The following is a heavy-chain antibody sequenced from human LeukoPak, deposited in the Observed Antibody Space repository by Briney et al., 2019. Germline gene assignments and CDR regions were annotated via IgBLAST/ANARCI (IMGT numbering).Heavy chain of an antibody. D-gene: IGHD2-2*01. CDR1: GFIFSNYA. V-gene: IGHV3-30*04. CDR3: ARGYCSSISCYVDY. Sequence: GGSLRLSCAASGFIFSNYAIHWVRQAPGKGLEWVAVTSYDGSNKYYADSVKGRFTISRDISKNTLYLQMNSLRAEDTAVYYCARGYCSSISCYVDYWGQGTLVTVSS. J-gene: IGHJ4*02. CDR2: TSYDGSNK.